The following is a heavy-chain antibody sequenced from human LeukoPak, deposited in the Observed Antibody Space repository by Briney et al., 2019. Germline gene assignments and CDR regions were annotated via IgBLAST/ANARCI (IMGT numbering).Heavy chain of an antibody. V-gene: IGHV1-3*01. Sequence: ASVRVSCKPSGYTFTSYAMNWVRQAPGHRLEWMGWINAGNGNTKYSKKFQGRVTITRDTSASTAYMELSSLRSEDTAVYYCARARIAVAGTFDYWGQGTLVTVSS. CDR2: INAGNGNT. CDR3: ARARIAVAGTFDY. D-gene: IGHD6-19*01. J-gene: IGHJ4*02. CDR1: GYTFTSYA.